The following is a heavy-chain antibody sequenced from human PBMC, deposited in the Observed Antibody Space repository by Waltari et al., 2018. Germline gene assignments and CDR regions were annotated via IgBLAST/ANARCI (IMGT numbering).Heavy chain of an antibody. CDR3: TRDLYGSGGDWFDP. J-gene: IGHJ5*02. D-gene: IGHD3-10*01. CDR2: IGGTHSNI. Sequence: EVRLAESGGGLVKPGGSLRLSCTASGFDFGDYHMNWVRQAPGTGLEWVSSIGGTHSNIFYADSVKGRFTVSRDNAKNSLYLQMDNLRAEDSGLYFCTRDLYGSGGDWFDPWGQGTLVTVSS. CDR1: GFDFGDYH. V-gene: IGHV3-21*03.